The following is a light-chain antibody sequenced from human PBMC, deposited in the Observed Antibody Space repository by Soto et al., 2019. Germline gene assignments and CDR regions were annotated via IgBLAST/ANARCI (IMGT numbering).Light chain of an antibody. CDR3: QSYDSSLSGSM. J-gene: IGLJ3*02. Sequence: QSVLTQPPSASGTPGQRVTISCSGSSSNIESNYVYWYQQLPGTAPKVLVYRNNQRPSGVPDRFSGSKSGTSASLAITGLQAEDEADYYCQSYDSSLSGSMFGGGTKLTVL. V-gene: IGLV1-47*01. CDR1: SSNIESNY. CDR2: RNN.